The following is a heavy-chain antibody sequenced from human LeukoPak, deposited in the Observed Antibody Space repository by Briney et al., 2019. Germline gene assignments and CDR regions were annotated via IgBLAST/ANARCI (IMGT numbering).Heavy chain of an antibody. CDR1: GYTFTSYA. CDR3: ARDPTNKWKLPLYYLDY. CDR2: INAGNGDT. J-gene: IGHJ4*02. V-gene: IGHV1-3*01. Sequence: GASVKVSCKASGYTFTSYAMHWVRQAPGQRPEWMGWINAGNGDTKFSRKFQGRLIITRDTSATTAYMELSSLRSADTAVYYCARDPTNKWKLPLYYLDYWGQGTLVTVSS. D-gene: IGHD1-20*01.